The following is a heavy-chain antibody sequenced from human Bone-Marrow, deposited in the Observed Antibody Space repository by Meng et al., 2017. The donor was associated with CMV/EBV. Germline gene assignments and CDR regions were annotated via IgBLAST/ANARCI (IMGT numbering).Heavy chain of an antibody. Sequence: GESLKISCAASGFTFSSYSMNWVRQAPGKGLERVSSISSSSSYIYYADSVKGRFTISRDNAKNSLYLQMNSLRAEDTAVYYCACLGYSSSWYSPKGMDVWGQGTTVNVAS. CDR3: ACLGYSSSWYSPKGMDV. CDR1: GFTFSSYS. CDR2: ISSSSSYI. J-gene: IGHJ6*01. D-gene: IGHD6-13*01. V-gene: IGHV3-21*01.